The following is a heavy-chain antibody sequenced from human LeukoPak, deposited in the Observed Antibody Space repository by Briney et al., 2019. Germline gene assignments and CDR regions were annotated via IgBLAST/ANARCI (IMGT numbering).Heavy chain of an antibody. V-gene: IGHV4-34*01. D-gene: IGHD3-10*01. Sequence: SETLSLTCAVYGGSFSGYYWSWIRQPPGNGLEWIGEINHSGSTNYNPSLKSRVTISVDTSKNQFSLKLSSVTAADTAVYYCARSPRNYGSGSYHTTYNWFDPWGQGTLVTVSS. J-gene: IGHJ5*02. CDR3: ARSPRNYGSGSYHTTYNWFDP. CDR2: INHSGST. CDR1: GGSFSGYY.